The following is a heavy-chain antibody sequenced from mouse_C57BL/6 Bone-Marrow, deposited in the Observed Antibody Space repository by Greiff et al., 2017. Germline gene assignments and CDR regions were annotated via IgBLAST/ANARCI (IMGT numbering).Heavy chain of an antibody. V-gene: IGHV1-5*01. J-gene: IGHJ2*01. CDR2: IYPGNSDT. D-gene: IGHD2-12*01. CDR1: GYTFTSYW. CDR3: TGRYWFDY. Sequence: EVQLQQSGTVLARPGASVKMSCKTSGYTFTSYWMHWVKQRPGQGLEWIGAIYPGNSDTSYNQKFKGKAKLTAVTSASTAYMELSRLTNEDSAVYYCTGRYWFDYWGQGTTLTVSS.